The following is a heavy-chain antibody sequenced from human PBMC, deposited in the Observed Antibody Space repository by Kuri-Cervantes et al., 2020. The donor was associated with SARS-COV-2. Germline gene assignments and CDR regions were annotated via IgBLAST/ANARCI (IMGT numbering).Heavy chain of an antibody. D-gene: IGHD3-3*01. CDR3: AKEGSFSDYDFWSGTYMDV. Sequence: GESLKISCAASGFTFSSYSMNWVRQAPGKGLEWVSSISSSSSYIYYADSVKGRFTISRDNAKNSLYLQMNSLRAEDTAAYYCAKEGSFSDYDFWSGTYMDVWGKGTTVTVSS. V-gene: IGHV3-21*01. CDR1: GFTFSSYS. CDR2: ISSSSSYI. J-gene: IGHJ6*03.